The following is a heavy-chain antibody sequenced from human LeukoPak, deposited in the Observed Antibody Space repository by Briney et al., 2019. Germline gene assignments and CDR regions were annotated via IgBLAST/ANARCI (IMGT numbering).Heavy chain of an antibody. CDR2: IYHSGST. J-gene: IGHJ4*02. Sequence: PSETLSLTCAVSGGSISSGGYSWSWIRQPPGKGLEWIGYIYHSGSTYYNPSLKSRVTISVDRSKNQFSLKLSSVTAADTAVYYCARAPGSYYDSSGYRFDYWGQGTLVTVSS. V-gene: IGHV4-30-2*01. CDR1: GGSISSGGYS. CDR3: ARAPGSYYDSSGYRFDY. D-gene: IGHD3-22*01.